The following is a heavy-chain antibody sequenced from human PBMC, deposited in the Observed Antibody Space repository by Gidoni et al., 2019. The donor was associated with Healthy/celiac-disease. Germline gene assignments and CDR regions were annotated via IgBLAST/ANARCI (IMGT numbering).Heavy chain of an antibody. V-gene: IGHV3-48*01. Sequence: EVPLVESGGGLVQPGGSLRLSCAASGFTFSSYSMNWVRQAPGKGLEWVSYISSSSSTIYYADSVKGRFTISRDNAKNSLYLQMNSLRAEDTAVYYCAREPRDYGDYVGAFDIWGQGTMVTVSS. CDR1: GFTFSSYS. CDR3: AREPRDYGDYVGAFDI. D-gene: IGHD4-17*01. CDR2: ISSSSSTI. J-gene: IGHJ3*02.